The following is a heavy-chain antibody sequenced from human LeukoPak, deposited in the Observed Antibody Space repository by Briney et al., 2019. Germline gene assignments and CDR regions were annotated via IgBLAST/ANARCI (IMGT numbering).Heavy chain of an antibody. Sequence: SETLSLTCAVYGGSFSGYYWSWIRQPPGKGLEWIGEINHSGSTNYNPSLKSRVTISVDTSKSQFSLKLSSVTAADTAVYYCARGRSGSYVSFYYYYYGMDVWGQGTTVTVSS. D-gene: IGHD1-26*01. CDR3: ARGRSGSYVSFYYYYYGMDV. V-gene: IGHV4-34*01. J-gene: IGHJ6*02. CDR1: GGSFSGYY. CDR2: INHSGST.